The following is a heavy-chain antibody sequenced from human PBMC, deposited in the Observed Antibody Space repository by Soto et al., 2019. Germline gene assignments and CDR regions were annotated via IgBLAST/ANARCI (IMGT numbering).Heavy chain of an antibody. CDR1: GFTYSVTW. CDR2: IKQDGSDK. Sequence: QAGGSLRLSCAVSGFTYSVTWMSWVRQPPGKGLEWVANIKQDGSDKNYVDSVKGRFTISRDNTKNSLFLQMNSLRAEDTAVYYCVRGGGHFANWGRGTLVTVSS. V-gene: IGHV3-7*03. CDR3: VRGGGHFAN. J-gene: IGHJ4*02.